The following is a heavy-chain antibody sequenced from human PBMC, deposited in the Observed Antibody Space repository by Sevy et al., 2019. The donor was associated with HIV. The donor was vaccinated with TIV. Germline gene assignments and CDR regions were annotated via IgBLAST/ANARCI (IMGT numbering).Heavy chain of an antibody. CDR3: TRYKAAQSIFDY. CDR2: LKSDVYGGTV. CDR1: GFTFGDYC. Sequence: SLRLSCTASGFTFGDYCMSWVRQAPGKGLEWVAFLKSDVYGGTVDHAASVRGRFVISRDDSKTIAYLQMNDLKTEDTGVYYCTRYKAAQSIFDYWGQGALVTVSS. V-gene: IGHV3-49*04. D-gene: IGHD3-9*01. J-gene: IGHJ4*02.